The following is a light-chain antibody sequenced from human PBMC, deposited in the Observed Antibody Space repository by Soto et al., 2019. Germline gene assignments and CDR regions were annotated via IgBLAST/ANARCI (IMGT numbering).Light chain of an antibody. CDR2: GAS. CDR1: QIVRSTY. Sequence: EIVLTQSPGTLSLSPGEGATLSCRASQIVRSTYLAWFQQKPGQAPRLLIYGASTRATGIPDRFSGSGSGTDFTLTISGLEPKDSAMYYCQQYAYSPLNFGGGTKVDIK. CDR3: QQYAYSPLN. J-gene: IGKJ4*01. V-gene: IGKV3-20*01.